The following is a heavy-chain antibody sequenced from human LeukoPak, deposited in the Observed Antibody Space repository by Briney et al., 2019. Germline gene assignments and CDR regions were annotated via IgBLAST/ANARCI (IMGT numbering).Heavy chain of an antibody. CDR2: IYNTDNT. J-gene: IGHJ4*02. D-gene: IGHD6-25*01. V-gene: IGHV4-59*01. CDR1: GGSISNYF. Sequence: PSETLSLTCIVSGGSISNYFGSWIRQPPGRGLEWIGNIYNTDNTNYNPSLKSRVTISLDTSKNQFSLKLNSVTAADTAVYFCANTKQRLAFDYWGQGTLVTVSS. CDR3: ANTKQRLAFDY.